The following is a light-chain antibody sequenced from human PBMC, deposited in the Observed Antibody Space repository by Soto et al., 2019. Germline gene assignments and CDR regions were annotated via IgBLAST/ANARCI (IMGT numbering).Light chain of an antibody. Sequence: AIQLTQSPSSLSASIGDRIKIFCRARQGISSSLSWYQQKPAKPPPLLMSVASSLESGVPSTFSGSGAGADFILTISGLQPEDFATYYCQQFNNYPLTFGGGTKVDIK. CDR3: QQFNNYPLT. J-gene: IGKJ4*01. CDR1: QGISSS. CDR2: VAS. V-gene: IGKV1D-13*01.